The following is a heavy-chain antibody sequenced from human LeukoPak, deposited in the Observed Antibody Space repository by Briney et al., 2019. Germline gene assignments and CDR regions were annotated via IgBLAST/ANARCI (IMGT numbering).Heavy chain of an antibody. Sequence: ASVKVSCKASGYTFTSYYMHWVRQAPGQGLEWMGIINPSGGSTSYAQKFQGRVTMTRDTSTSTVYMELSSLRSEDTAVYYCARGGIVVVVAANFDYWGQGILVTVSS. J-gene: IGHJ4*02. CDR1: GYTFTSYY. V-gene: IGHV1-46*01. D-gene: IGHD2-15*01. CDR2: INPSGGST. CDR3: ARGGIVVVVAANFDY.